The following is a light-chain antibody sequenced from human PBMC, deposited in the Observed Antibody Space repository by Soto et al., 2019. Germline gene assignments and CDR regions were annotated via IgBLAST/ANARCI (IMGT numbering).Light chain of an antibody. V-gene: IGKV1-5*03. CDR3: QQYKAYSYT. CDR2: KAS. J-gene: IGKJ2*01. CDR1: QSLNIW. Sequence: DIAMTQSPSTLSASVGDRVTITCRATQSLNIWLAWYQKKPGKAPKLLISKASSLESGVPSRFSGSGSGTEFSLTISSLQPDDFATYYCQQYKAYSYTFGQGTKLEMK.